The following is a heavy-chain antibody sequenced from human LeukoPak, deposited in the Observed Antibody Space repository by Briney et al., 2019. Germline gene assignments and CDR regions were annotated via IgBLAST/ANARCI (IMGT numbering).Heavy chain of an antibody. D-gene: IGHD6-13*01. CDR3: AASFGSSSDYYYYYGMDV. V-gene: IGHV1-58*02. Sequence: ASVKVSCKASGFTFTSSAMQWVRQARGQRLEWIGWIVVGSGNTNYAQKFQERVTITRDMSTSTAYTELSSLRSEDTAVYYCAASFGSSSDYYYYYGMDVWGQGTTVTVSS. CDR1: GFTFTSSA. J-gene: IGHJ6*02. CDR2: IVVGSGNT.